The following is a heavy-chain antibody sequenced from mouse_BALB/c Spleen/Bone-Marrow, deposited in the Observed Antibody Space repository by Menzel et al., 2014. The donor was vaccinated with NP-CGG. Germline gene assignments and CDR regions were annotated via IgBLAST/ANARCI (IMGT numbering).Heavy chain of an antibody. CDR2: INPSSGYT. CDR3: AYGNYGYAMDY. CDR1: GYTFTSYT. Sequence: QVQLQQSGAELARPGASVKMSCKASGYTFTSYTMHWVKQRPGQGLEWIGYINPSSGYTNHNQKFKDKATLTADKSSSTAYMQLSSLTSEDSAVYYCAYGNYGYAMDYWGQGTSVTVSS. J-gene: IGHJ4*01. V-gene: IGHV1-4*01. D-gene: IGHD2-10*02.